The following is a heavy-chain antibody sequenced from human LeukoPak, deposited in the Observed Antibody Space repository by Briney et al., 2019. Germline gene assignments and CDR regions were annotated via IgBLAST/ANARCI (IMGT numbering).Heavy chain of an antibody. CDR1: GYTFTSYG. J-gene: IGHJ5*02. V-gene: IGHV1-18*01. D-gene: IGHD3-3*01. CDR3: ARAMYYDFWSGQGHNWFAP. CDR2: ISAYNVNT. Sequence: ASVKLSCNASGYTFTSYGTSSLGQAPGQRLEWMGWISAYNVNTNYAQKRQGRVTMTTDTSTSTAYMALSRLRSEDTAVYYCARAMYYDFWSGQGHNWFAPSGQGQLVTVSS.